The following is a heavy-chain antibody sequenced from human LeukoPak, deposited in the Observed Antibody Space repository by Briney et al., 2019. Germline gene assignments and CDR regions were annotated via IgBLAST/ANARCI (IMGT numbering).Heavy chain of an antibody. CDR2: ISTYNVNR. CDR1: GYTFTSYG. Sequence: GASVKVSCKASGYTFTSYGISWVRQAPGQGLEWRGWISTYNVNRNYAQHLQGRVTMTTDTSTGTAYMELSSLRAEETAGYYCARFLRPDIVATPAPDAFDIWGQGTMVTVSS. CDR3: ARFLRPDIVATPAPDAFDI. V-gene: IGHV1-18*01. D-gene: IGHD5-12*01. J-gene: IGHJ3*02.